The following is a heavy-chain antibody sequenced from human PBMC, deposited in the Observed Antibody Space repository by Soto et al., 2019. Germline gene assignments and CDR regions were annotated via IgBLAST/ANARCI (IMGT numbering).Heavy chain of an antibody. D-gene: IGHD6-6*01. CDR1: GCTFSSYA. CDR2: IIPIFGTA. V-gene: IGHV1-69*13. Sequence: ASVKVSCKASGCTFSSYAISCVRRAPGQGLEWMGGIIPIFGTANYAQKFQGRVTITADESTSTAYMELSSLRSEDTAVYYCARFGSPHKTKVARPGPGRMDVWGQGTTVTVSS. CDR3: ARFGSPHKTKVARPGPGRMDV. J-gene: IGHJ6*02.